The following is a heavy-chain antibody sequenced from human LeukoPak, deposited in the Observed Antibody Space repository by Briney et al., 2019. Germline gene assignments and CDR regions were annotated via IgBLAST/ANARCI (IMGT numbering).Heavy chain of an antibody. J-gene: IGHJ4*02. D-gene: IGHD5-24*01. V-gene: IGHV3-21*01. Sequence: GGSLRFSCAVSGFTFSSYSMNWVRQAPGKGLEWVSCISSSSTYMYYADSVKGRFTISRDNAKNSLYLQMNSLRAEDTAVYYCARSMAAISFSFHYWGQGTLVTVSS. CDR1: GFTFSSYS. CDR3: ARSMAAISFSFHY. CDR2: ISSSSTYM.